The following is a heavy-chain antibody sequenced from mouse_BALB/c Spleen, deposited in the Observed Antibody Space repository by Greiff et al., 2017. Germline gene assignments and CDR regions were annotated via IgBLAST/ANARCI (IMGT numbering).Heavy chain of an antibody. J-gene: IGHJ4*01. CDR1: GYSITSDYA. CDR3: ARGATATYAMDY. D-gene: IGHD1-2*01. Sequence: DVKLQESGPGLVKPSQSLSLTCTVTGYSITSDYAWNWIRQFPGNKLEWMGYISYSGSTSYNPSLKSRISITRDTSKNQFFLQLNSVTTEDTATYYCARGATATYAMDYWGQGTSVTVSS. CDR2: ISYSGST. V-gene: IGHV3-2*02.